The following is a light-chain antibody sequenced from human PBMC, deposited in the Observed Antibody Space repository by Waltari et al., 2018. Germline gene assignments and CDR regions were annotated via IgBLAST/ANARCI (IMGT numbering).Light chain of an antibody. CDR2: QNS. CDR3: QTWDSSTGV. J-gene: IGLJ1*01. Sequence: SYELTQPPAVSVSPGQTASITCSGAALGSNYVFWYQQKPGQSPVLVIYQNSKRPSGISERFSGSISGNTATLTISGTQALDEADYYCQTWDSSTGVFGSGTTVTLL. CDR1: ALGSNY. V-gene: IGLV3-1*01.